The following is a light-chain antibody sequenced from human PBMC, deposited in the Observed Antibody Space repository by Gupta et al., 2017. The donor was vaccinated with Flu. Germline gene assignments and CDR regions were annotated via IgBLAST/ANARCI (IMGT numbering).Light chain of an antibody. J-gene: IGLJ3*02. CDR3: CAYVGYSTLV. CDR2: EGS. V-gene: IGLV2-23*01. Sequence: QSALTQPASVSGSPGQSLTISCTGTISDIGTYDLVSWYQQPPGKAPKFMIYEGSKRPSGVSDRFSGAKSGNTASLTISGLQAEDEADYYCCAYVGYSTLVFGGGTKLTVL. CDR1: ISDIGTYDL.